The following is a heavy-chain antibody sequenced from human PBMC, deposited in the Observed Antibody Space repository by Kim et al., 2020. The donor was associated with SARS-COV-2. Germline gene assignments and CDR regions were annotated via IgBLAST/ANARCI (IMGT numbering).Heavy chain of an antibody. Sequence: SETLSLTCTVSGGSISSGDYYWSWIRQPPGKGLEWIGYIYYSGSTYYNPSLKSRVTISVDTSKNQFSLKLSSVTAADTAVYYCARGPAYTAMVTDPVDYWGQGTLVTVSS. J-gene: IGHJ4*02. CDR3: ARGPAYTAMVTDPVDY. CDR2: IYYSGST. V-gene: IGHV4-30-4*01. D-gene: IGHD5-18*01. CDR1: GGSISSGDYY.